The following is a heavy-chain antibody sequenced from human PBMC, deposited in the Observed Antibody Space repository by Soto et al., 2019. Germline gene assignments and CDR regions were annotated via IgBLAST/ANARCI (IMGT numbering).Heavy chain of an antibody. CDR3: ARSSRYQYDSSEGNFDY. Sequence: QVQLQESGPGLVKPSGTLSLTCAVSGVSISSNNWWSWVRQPPGKGLELIGEMYHMGRTNYTPSLKSRVTISVDKSKNHFSLELNSVTAADTAVYYCARSSRYQYDSSEGNFDYWGQGTLVTVSS. CDR2: MYHMGRT. V-gene: IGHV4-4*02. D-gene: IGHD3-22*01. CDR1: GVSISSNNW. J-gene: IGHJ4*02.